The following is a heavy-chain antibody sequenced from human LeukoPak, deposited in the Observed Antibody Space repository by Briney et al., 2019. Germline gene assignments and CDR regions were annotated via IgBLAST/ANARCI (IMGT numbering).Heavy chain of an antibody. D-gene: IGHD6-13*01. V-gene: IGHV4-39*01. CDR3: ARHAGGISATGTRPFDY. CDR1: GASFSSSTYY. Sequence: PSETLPLTCTVSGASFSSSTYYWGWIRQPPGKGLEWRGSIYYSGSTYYNPSLKSRVTMSVDTSKNQFSLKLSSVTAADTAVYYCARHAGGISATGTRPFDYWGQGTLVTVSS. CDR2: IYYSGST. J-gene: IGHJ4*02.